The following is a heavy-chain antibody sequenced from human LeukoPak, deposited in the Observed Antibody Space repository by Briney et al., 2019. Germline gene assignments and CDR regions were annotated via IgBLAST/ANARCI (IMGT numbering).Heavy chain of an antibody. CDR1: GGSISSGDYY. J-gene: IGHJ4*02. CDR2: IYYSGST. V-gene: IGHV4-30-4*01. Sequence: NPSETLSLTCTVSGGSISSGDYYWSWIRQPPGKGLEWIGYIYYSGSTYYNPSLKSRVSISLDTSKNQFSLKLSSVTAADTAVYYCARASTQSYGSGDFDYWGQGTLVTVSS. D-gene: IGHD3-10*01. CDR3: ARASTQSYGSGDFDY.